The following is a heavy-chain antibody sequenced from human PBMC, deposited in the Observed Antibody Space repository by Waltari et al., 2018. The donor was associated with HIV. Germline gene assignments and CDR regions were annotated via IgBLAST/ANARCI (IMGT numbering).Heavy chain of an antibody. CDR3: ASLYNYVWGSPPPFDY. Sequence: EVQLVESGGGLVQPGGSLRLSCAACGFHFSSYWMHWVRQAPGKVLVLVSRINSDGSSTNYADSVKGRFTISRDNAKNTVYLQMNSLRAEDTALYYCASLYNYVWGSPPPFDYWGQGTLVTVSS. J-gene: IGHJ4*02. D-gene: IGHD3-16*01. CDR2: INSDGSST. CDR1: GFHFSSYW. V-gene: IGHV3-74*01.